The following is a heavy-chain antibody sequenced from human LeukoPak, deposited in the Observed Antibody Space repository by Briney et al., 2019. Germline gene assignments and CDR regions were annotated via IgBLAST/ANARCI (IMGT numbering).Heavy chain of an antibody. CDR3: ASFVTAANDAFDI. Sequence: GASVKVSCKASGYTFTSYYMHWVRQAPGQGLEWMGIINPSGGSTSYAQKFQGRVTMTRDMSTSTVYMELSSLRSEDTAVYYCASFVTAANDAFDIWGQGTMVTVSS. D-gene: IGHD5-18*01. J-gene: IGHJ3*02. CDR2: INPSGGST. CDR1: GYTFTSYY. V-gene: IGHV1-46*01.